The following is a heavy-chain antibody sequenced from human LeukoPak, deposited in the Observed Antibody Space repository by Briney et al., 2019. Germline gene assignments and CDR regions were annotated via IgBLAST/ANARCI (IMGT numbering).Heavy chain of an antibody. CDR2: ISAYNGNT. CDR1: GYTFTSYG. V-gene: IGHV1-18*01. CDR3: ARGRPITIFGVVILRKDYYYYGMDV. D-gene: IGHD3-3*01. Sequence: ASVKVSCKASGYTFTSYGISWARQAPGQGLEWMGWISAYNGNTNYAQKLQGRVTITTDTSTSTAYMELRSLRSDDTAVYYCARGRPITIFGVVILRKDYYYYGMDVWGQGTTVTVSS. J-gene: IGHJ6*02.